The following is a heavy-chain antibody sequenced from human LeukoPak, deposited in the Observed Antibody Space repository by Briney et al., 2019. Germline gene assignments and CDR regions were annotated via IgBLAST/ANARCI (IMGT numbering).Heavy chain of an antibody. V-gene: IGHV1-2*02. CDR1: GYTFTGYY. J-gene: IGHJ4*02. Sequence: GASVKVSRKASGYTFTGYYMHWVRQAPGQGLEWMGWINPNSGGTNYAQKFQGRVTMTRDTSISTAYMELSRLRSDDTAVYYCARAQWLAPFFDYWGQGTLVTVSS. CDR2: INPNSGGT. CDR3: ARAQWLAPFFDY. D-gene: IGHD6-19*01.